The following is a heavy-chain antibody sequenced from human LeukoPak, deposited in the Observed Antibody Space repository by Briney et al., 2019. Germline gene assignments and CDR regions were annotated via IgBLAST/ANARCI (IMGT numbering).Heavy chain of an antibody. D-gene: IGHD2-2*01. CDR1: GGTFSSYA. J-gene: IGHJ4*02. V-gene: IGHV1-69*13. CDR3: ARRTSWYADY. CDR2: IIPIFGTA. Sequence: ASVKVSCKASGGTFSSYAISWVRQAPGRGLEWMGGIIPIFGTANYAQKFQGRVTITADESTSTAYMELSSLRSEDTAVYYCARRTSWYADYWGQGTLVTVSS.